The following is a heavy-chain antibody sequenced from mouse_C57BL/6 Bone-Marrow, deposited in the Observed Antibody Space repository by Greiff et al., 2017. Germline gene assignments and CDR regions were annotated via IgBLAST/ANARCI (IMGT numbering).Heavy chain of an antibody. J-gene: IGHJ1*03. V-gene: IGHV1-64*01. CDR3: ARMTTVVATNFDV. CDR2: IHPNSGST. CDR1: GYTFTSYW. D-gene: IGHD1-1*01. Sequence: VQLQQPGAELVKPGASVKLSCKASGYTFTSYWMHWVKQRPGQGLEWIGMIHPNSGSTNYNEKFKSKATLTVDKSSSTAYMQRSSLTSEDSAVYYCARMTTVVATNFDVWGTGTTVTVSS.